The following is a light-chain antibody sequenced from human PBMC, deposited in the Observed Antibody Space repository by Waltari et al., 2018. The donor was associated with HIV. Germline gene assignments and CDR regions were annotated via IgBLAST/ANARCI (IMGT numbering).Light chain of an antibody. CDR3: QTWDTGVV. V-gene: IGLV4-69*01. Sequence: QLVLTQSPSASASLGASVRLTCTLSSGHSNYAIAWHQKQPKKGPRYLMRLNRDGTDNKRDGIPDRFSGSSSGSERYLSISSLQSEDEADYYCQTWDTGVVFGGGTKLTVL. J-gene: IGLJ2*01. CDR1: SGHSNYA. CDR2: LNRDGTD.